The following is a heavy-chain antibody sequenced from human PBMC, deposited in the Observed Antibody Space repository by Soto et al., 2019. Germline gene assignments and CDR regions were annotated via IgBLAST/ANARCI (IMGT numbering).Heavy chain of an antibody. J-gene: IGHJ3*02. CDR3: ARVPSSLLWFGELFGGAAFDI. D-gene: IGHD3-10*01. Sequence: ASVKVSCKASGYTFTSYGISWVRQAPGQGLEWIGWISAYNGNTNYAQKLQGRVTMTTDTSTSTAYMELRSLRSDVTAVYYCARVPSSLLWFGELFGGAAFDIWG. CDR1: GYTFTSYG. V-gene: IGHV1-18*01. CDR2: ISAYNGNT.